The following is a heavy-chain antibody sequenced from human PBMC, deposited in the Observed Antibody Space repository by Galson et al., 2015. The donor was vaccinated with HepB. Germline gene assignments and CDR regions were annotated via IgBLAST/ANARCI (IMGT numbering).Heavy chain of an antibody. D-gene: IGHD3-3*01. V-gene: IGHV3-7*03. Sequence: SLRLSCAASGFTFSSYWMSWVRQAPGKGLEWVANIKQDGSEKYYVDSVKGRFTISRDNAKNSLYLQMNSLRAEDTAVYYCARGHDFWSGYRPSHAFDIWGQGTMVTVSS. CDR2: IKQDGSEK. CDR1: GFTFSSYW. J-gene: IGHJ3*02. CDR3: ARGHDFWSGYRPSHAFDI.